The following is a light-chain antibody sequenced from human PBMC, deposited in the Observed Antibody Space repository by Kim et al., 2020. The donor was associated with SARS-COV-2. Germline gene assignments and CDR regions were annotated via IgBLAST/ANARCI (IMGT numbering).Light chain of an antibody. CDR3: SSYTSSSTLI. J-gene: IGLJ2*01. CDR2: DVS. CDR1: SSDVGGYNY. Sequence: QSALTQPASVSGSPGQSVTISCTGTSSDVGGYNYVSWYQRHPGKAPKLMIYDVSKRPSGVSNRFSGSKSGNTASLTISGLQAEDEADYCCSSYTSSSTLIFGGGTQLTVL. V-gene: IGLV2-14*01.